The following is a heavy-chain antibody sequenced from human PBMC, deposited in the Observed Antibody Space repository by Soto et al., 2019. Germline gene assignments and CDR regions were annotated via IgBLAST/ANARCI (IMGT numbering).Heavy chain of an antibody. CDR2: MSYDGINN. V-gene: IGHV3-30-3*01. CDR1: GFTFSSYA. D-gene: IGHD6-6*01. J-gene: IGHJ6*02. Sequence: PGGSLRLSCAASGFTFSSYALHWVRQAPGKGLEWVAVMSYDGINNFYADSVKGRFTISRDNSKNTLYLQMNSLRAEDTAVYYCARGGYSTSLYYYYYGMDVWGQGTTVTVSS. CDR3: ARGGYSTSLYYYYYGMDV.